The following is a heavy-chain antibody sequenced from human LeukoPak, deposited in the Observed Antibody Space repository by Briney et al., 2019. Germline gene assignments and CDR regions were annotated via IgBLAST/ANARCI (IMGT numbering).Heavy chain of an antibody. D-gene: IGHD1-26*01. CDR2: IYYSGST. V-gene: IGHV4-59*01. Sequence: PSETLSLTCTVSGGSISSYHWSWIRQPPGKGLEWIGYIYYSGSTNYNPSLKSRVTISVDTSKNQFSLKLSSVTAADTAVYYCARMTYSGSYDDYWGQGTLVTVSS. CDR1: GGSISSYH. CDR3: ARMTYSGSYDDY. J-gene: IGHJ4*02.